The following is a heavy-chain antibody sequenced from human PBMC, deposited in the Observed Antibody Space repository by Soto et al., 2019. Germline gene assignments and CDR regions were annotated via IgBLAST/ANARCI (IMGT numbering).Heavy chain of an antibody. CDR1: GGSFSGYY. J-gene: IGHJ6*03. CDR2: INHSGST. D-gene: IGHD6-13*01. V-gene: IGHV4-34*01. Sequence: PSETLSLTCAVYGGSFSGYYWSWIRQPPGKGLEWIGEINHSGSTNYNPSLKSRVTISVDTSKNQYSLKLSSVTAADTAVYYCARVAEGGIAALGIYYYYYMDVWGKGTTVTVSS. CDR3: ARVAEGGIAALGIYYYYYMDV.